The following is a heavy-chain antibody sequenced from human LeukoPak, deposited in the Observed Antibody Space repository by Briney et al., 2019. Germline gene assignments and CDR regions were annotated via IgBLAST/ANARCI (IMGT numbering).Heavy chain of an antibody. J-gene: IGHJ5*02. Sequence: GESLEISCKGSGYSFSSYWIGWVRQMPGKGLEWMGMIYPGDSDTRYSPSFQGQVTISADKSISTAYLQWSSLKASDTAMYYCARLIVGSSSTGWFDPWGQGTLVTVSS. CDR1: GYSFSSYW. V-gene: IGHV5-51*01. CDR3: ARLIVGSSSTGWFDP. CDR2: IYPGDSDT. D-gene: IGHD6-6*01.